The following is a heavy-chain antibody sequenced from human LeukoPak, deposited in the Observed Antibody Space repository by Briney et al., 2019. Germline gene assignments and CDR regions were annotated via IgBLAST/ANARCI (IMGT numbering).Heavy chain of an antibody. CDR2: ISYNGSNK. D-gene: IGHD2-21*02. J-gene: IGHJ4*02. V-gene: IGHV3-30*14. Sequence: GGSLRLSGAASEFTFSSYALNWVRQAPGKGLEWVAVISYNGSNKYYADSVKGRFTIYRVNSQNTLYLQMNSLRAEDTAVYYCARGPPELYCGGDCSHYFDYWGQGTLVTVSS. CDR3: ARGPPELYCGGDCSHYFDY. CDR1: EFTFSSYA.